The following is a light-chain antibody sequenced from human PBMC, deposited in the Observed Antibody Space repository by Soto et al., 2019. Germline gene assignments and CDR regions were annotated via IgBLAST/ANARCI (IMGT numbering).Light chain of an antibody. V-gene: IGKV1-33*01. J-gene: IGKJ3*01. CDR1: QDISNY. CDR2: DAS. CDR3: QQCDNLPRNC. Sequence: DIQMTQSPSSLSASVGDRVTITCQASQDISNYLKWYQQKPGKAPKLLIYDASNLETGVPSRFSGSGSGTDFTFTISSLQPEDIATYYCQQCDNLPRNCFGPGTKVDIK.